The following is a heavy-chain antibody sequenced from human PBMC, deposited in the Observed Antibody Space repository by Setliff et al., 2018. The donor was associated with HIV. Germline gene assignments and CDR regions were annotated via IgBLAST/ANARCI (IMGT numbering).Heavy chain of an antibody. D-gene: IGHD3-10*01. V-gene: IGHV4-38-2*01. Sequence: SETLSLTCAVSGYSISSGYYWGWIRQPPGKGLEWIGSIYHSGSTYYNPSLKSRVTISVDTSKNQFSLKLSSVTAADTAVYYCARHEITMVRGVTIKAGYSFDYWGQGTLVTVSS. J-gene: IGHJ4*02. CDR2: IYHSGST. CDR1: GYSISSGYY. CDR3: ARHEITMVRGVTIKAGYSFDY.